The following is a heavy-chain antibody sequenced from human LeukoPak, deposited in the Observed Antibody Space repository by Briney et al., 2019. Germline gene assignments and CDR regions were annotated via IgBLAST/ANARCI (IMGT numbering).Heavy chain of an antibody. Sequence: GGSLRLSCAASRFTLSRYWMSWVRQAPGKGLEWVANINQDGSEKYYVDSVKGRFTISRDNAKNSVYLQMNRLRAEDTAVYYCARDHGFSYYYYYMDVWGKGTTVTVSS. J-gene: IGHJ6*03. CDR2: INQDGSEK. V-gene: IGHV3-7*01. D-gene: IGHD3-3*01. CDR1: RFTLSRYW. CDR3: ARDHGFSYYYYYMDV.